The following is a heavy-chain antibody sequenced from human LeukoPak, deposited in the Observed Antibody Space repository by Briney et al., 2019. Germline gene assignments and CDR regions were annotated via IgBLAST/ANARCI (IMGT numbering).Heavy chain of an antibody. V-gene: IGHV4-59*01. CDR1: GGSINNYY. J-gene: IGHJ4*02. CDR2: IFDNGNT. CDR3: ARARYYYGHYFDY. D-gene: IGHD3-10*01. Sequence: PSETLSLTCTVSGGSINNYYWSWIRQPPGKGLEWIGYIFDNGNTNYYPSLKSRVTISLDTSKNQFSLKLSSVTAADTAVYYCARARYYYGHYFDYWGQGTLVTVSS.